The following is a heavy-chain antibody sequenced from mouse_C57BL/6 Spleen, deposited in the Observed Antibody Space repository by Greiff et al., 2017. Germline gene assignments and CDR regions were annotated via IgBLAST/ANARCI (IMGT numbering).Heavy chain of an antibody. CDR3: ANYYGSSYEGFAY. V-gene: IGHV1-82*01. D-gene: IGHD1-1*01. CDR1: GFNIKDYY. J-gene: IGHJ3*01. CDR2: IYPGDGDT. Sequence: QVQLKQSGAELVKPGASVKLSCTASGFNIKDYYMHWVKQRPGKGLEWIGRIYPGDGDTNYNGKFKGKATLTADKSSSTAYMQLSSLTSEDSAVYFCANYYGSSYEGFAYWGQGTLVTVSA.